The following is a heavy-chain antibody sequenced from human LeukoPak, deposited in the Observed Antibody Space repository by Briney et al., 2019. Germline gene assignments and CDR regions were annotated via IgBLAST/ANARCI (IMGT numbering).Heavy chain of an antibody. V-gene: IGHV3-49*04. CDR1: GFTFGDYA. D-gene: IGHD6-19*01. CDR3: TPSWGIAVAGLYYFDY. Sequence: GRSLRLSCTASGFTFGDYAMSWVRQAPGKGLEWVGFIRSKAYGGTTEYAASVKGRFTISRDDSKSIAYLQMNSLKTEDTAVYYCTPSWGIAVAGLYYFDYWGQGILVTVSS. J-gene: IGHJ4*02. CDR2: IRSKAYGGTT.